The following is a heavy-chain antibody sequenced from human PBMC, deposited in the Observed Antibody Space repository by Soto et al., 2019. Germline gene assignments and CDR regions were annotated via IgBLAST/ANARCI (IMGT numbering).Heavy chain of an antibody. V-gene: IGHV3-15*07. CDR3: TKDLDY. J-gene: IGHJ4*02. CDR1: GFTFSNVW. CDR2: IKGKTDGERT. Sequence: PGGSLRLSCAASGFTFSNVWMNWVRQAPGKGLEWVGRIKGKTDGERTDYAAPVKGRFTISRDDSKNTLYLEMNSLKTEDTAVYYCTKDLDYWGQGTLVTVSS.